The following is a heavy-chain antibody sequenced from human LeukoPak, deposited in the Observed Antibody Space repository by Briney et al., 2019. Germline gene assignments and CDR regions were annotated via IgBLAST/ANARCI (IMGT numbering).Heavy chain of an antibody. CDR1: GFTFSSYG. V-gene: IGHV3-30*18. J-gene: IGHJ4*02. D-gene: IGHD1-26*01. CDR3: AKRYSGSYYHFDY. CDR2: ISYDGSNK. Sequence: GGSLRLSCAASGFTFSSYGIHWVRQAPGKGLEWVAVISYDGSNKFYADSVKGRFTISRDNSKNTLYLQMNSLRAEDTAVYYCAKRYSGSYYHFDYWGQGTLVTVSS.